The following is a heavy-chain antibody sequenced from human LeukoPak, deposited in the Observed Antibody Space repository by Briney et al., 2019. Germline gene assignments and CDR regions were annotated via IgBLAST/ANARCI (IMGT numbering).Heavy chain of an antibody. D-gene: IGHD1-26*01. CDR2: INPNSGDT. Sequence: GASVKVSCKASGYTLTDYYMHWVRQAPGQGLEWMGWINPNSGDTHYAQKFQGRVTMTGDTSVSTAYMELSRLRSDDTAVYYCARDRRPSGSYSPFDYWGQGTLVTVSS. CDR1: GYTLTDYY. CDR3: ARDRRPSGSYSPFDY. J-gene: IGHJ4*02. V-gene: IGHV1-2*02.